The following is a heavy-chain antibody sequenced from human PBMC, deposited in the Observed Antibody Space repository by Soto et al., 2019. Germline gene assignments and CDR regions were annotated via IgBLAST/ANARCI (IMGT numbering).Heavy chain of an antibody. CDR3: ASRDPGTSVDY. J-gene: IGHJ4*02. Sequence: SETLSLTCAVSGGSFTSNNWWTWVRQPPGQGLEWIGEIYRTGSTHYNPSLKSRVTISLDKSENQFSLKVTSLTAADTAVYYCASRDPGTSVDYWGQGTLVTVSS. CDR2: IYRTGST. V-gene: IGHV4-4*02. D-gene: IGHD1-7*01. CDR1: GGSFTSNNW.